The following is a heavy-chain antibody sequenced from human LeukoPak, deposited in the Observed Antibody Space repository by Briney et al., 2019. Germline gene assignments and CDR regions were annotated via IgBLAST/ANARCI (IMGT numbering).Heavy chain of an antibody. V-gene: IGHV3-15*01. D-gene: IGHD2-15*01. CDR2: IKSKTDGGAT. J-gene: IGHJ3*02. CDR1: GFTFSNAW. CDR3: TTALATNCSGGSCYVAAFDI. Sequence: TGGSLRLSCAASGFTFSNAWMSWVRQAPGKGLEWVGRIKSKTDGGATDYAAPVKGRFTISRDDSKNTLYLQMNSLKIEDTAVFYCTTALATNCSGGSCYVAAFDIWGQGTVVTVSS.